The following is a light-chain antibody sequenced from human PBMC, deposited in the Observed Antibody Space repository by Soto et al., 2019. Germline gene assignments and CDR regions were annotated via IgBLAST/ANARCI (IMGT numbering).Light chain of an antibody. CDR3: SSYTSSSTLD. J-gene: IGLJ1*01. Sequence: HSALTQPASVSGCPGQSITISCTGTSSDVGSYNYVSWYQQHPGKAPKLMIYDVSNRPSGVSNRFSGSKSGNTASLTISGLQAEDEADYYCSSYTSSSTLDFGTGTKVTVL. CDR1: SSDVGSYNY. V-gene: IGLV2-14*01. CDR2: DVS.